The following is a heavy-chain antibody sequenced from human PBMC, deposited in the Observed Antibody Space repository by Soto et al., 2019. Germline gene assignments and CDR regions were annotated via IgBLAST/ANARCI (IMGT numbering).Heavy chain of an antibody. D-gene: IGHD3-22*01. CDR3: TTDRGGYDRSGYPDDAFDI. J-gene: IGHJ3*02. CDR2: IKSKTDGGTT. V-gene: IGHV3-15*01. CDR1: GFTFSHAL. Sequence: LRLSCAASGFTFSHALLSWVREAPWKGLAWAGCIKSKTDGGTTDYAEPVKGRFTISRDDSKNTLYLQMNSLKTEDTAVYYCTTDRGGYDRSGYPDDAFDIWGQGTMVTVAS.